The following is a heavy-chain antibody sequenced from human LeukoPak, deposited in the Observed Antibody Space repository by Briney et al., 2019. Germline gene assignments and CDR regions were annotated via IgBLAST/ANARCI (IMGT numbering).Heavy chain of an antibody. CDR1: GYSFTSYW. Sequence: ESLKISCKGSGYSFTSYWIGWVRQVPGKGLEWMGIIYPGDSDTIYSPSFKGQVTISAAKSTSTAYLQWSSLKASDTAMYYCARRRWLQSFFDYWGQGTLVTVSS. J-gene: IGHJ4*02. D-gene: IGHD5-24*01. V-gene: IGHV5-51*01. CDR2: IYPGDSDT. CDR3: ARRRWLQSFFDY.